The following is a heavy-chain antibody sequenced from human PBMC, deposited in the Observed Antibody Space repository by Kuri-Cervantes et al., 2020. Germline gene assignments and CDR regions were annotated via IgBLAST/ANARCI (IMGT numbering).Heavy chain of an antibody. CDR3: ARVGLWWAMVRGVIYDY. D-gene: IGHD3-10*01. CDR1: GGSISSSSYY. CDR2: INHSGST. Sequence: SETLSLTCTVSGGSISSSSYYWGWIRQPPGEGLEWIGEINHSGSTNYNPSLKSRVTISVDTSKNQFSLKLSSVTAADTAVYYCARVGLWWAMVRGVIYDYWGQGTLVTVSS. V-gene: IGHV4-39*07. J-gene: IGHJ4*02.